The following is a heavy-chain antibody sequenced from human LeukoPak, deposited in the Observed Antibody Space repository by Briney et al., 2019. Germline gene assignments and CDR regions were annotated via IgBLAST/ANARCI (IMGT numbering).Heavy chain of an antibody. Sequence: ASVKVSCKASGYTFTSYGISWVRQAPGQGLEWMGWISAYNGNTNYAQKLQGRVTMTTDTPTSTAYMELRSLRSDDTAVYYCARDKVGRWDLHSSPKDYWGQGTLVTVSS. D-gene: IGHD1-26*01. CDR3: ARDKVGRWDLHSSPKDY. V-gene: IGHV1-18*01. J-gene: IGHJ4*02. CDR1: GYTFTSYG. CDR2: ISAYNGNT.